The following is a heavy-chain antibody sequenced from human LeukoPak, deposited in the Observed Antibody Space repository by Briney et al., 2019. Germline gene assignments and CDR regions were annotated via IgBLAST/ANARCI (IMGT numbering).Heavy chain of an antibody. Sequence: ASVKVSCKASGYTFTGYYMHWVRQAPGQGLEWMGIINPSGGSTSYAQKFQGRVTMTRDTSISTAYMELSRLRSDDTAVYYCARPGDEYYYDSSGYAFDYWGQGTLVTVSS. V-gene: IGHV1-2*02. CDR2: INPSGGST. J-gene: IGHJ4*02. D-gene: IGHD3-22*01. CDR1: GYTFTGYY. CDR3: ARPGDEYYYDSSGYAFDY.